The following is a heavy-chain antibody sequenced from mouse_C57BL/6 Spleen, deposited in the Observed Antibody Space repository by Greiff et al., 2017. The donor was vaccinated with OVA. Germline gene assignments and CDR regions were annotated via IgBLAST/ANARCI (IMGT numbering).Heavy chain of an antibody. J-gene: IGHJ3*01. D-gene: IGHD2-10*01. Sequence: VHVKQSGPELVKPGASVKMSCKASGYTFTDYNMHWVKQSHGKSLEWIGYINPNNGGTSYNQKFKGKATLTVNKSSSTAYMELRSLTSEDSAVYYCARTYYGNLTWFAYWGQGTLVTVSA. CDR2: INPNNGGT. CDR1: GYTFTDYN. V-gene: IGHV1-22*01. CDR3: ARTYYGNLTWFAY.